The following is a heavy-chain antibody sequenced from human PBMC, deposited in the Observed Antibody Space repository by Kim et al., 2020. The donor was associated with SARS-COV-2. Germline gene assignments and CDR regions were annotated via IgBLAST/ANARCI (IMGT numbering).Heavy chain of an antibody. CDR3: ARDAGMGYFDY. J-gene: IGHJ4*02. V-gene: IGHV4-34*01. D-gene: IGHD6-13*01. CDR2: INHSGST. CDR1: GGSFSGYY. Sequence: SETLSLTCAVYGGSFSGYYWSWIRQPPGKGLEWIGEINHSGSTNYNPSLKSRVTISVDTSKNQFSLKLSSVTAADTAVYYCARDAGMGYFDYWGQGTLVT.